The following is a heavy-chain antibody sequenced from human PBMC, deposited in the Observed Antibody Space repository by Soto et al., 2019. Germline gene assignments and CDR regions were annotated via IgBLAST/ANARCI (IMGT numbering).Heavy chain of an antibody. CDR3: AREAPVVADPDGMDV. Sequence: QVQLVQSGAEVKKPGASVKVSCKASGYTFTSYGISWVRQAPGQGLEWMGWISAYNGNTNYAQKLQGRVTMTTDTSTSKAYMELRSLRSDDRAVYYLAREAPVVADPDGMDVWGQGTTGTVSS. J-gene: IGHJ6*02. CDR1: GYTFTSYG. D-gene: IGHD2-15*01. V-gene: IGHV1-18*01. CDR2: ISAYNGNT.